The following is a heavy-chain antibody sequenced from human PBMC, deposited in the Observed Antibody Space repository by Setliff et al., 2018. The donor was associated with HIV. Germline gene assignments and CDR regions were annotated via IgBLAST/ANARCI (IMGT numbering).Heavy chain of an antibody. CDR1: GFTFSGSD. V-gene: IGHV3-73*01. J-gene: IGHJ6*02. Sequence: PGGSLRLSCAASGFTFSGSDMHWVRQASGKGLEWVGRIRSKVNTYATAYAASVKGRLIISRDDSKNTAYLQLNSLKTEDTAVYYCSRQIFGVLIGYYGLDVWGQGTTVTVSS. CDR2: IRSKVNTYAT. CDR3: SRQIFGVLIGYYGLDV. D-gene: IGHD3-3*01.